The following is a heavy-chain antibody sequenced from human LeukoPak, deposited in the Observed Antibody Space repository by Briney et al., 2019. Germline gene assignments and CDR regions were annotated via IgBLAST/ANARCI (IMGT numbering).Heavy chain of an antibody. Sequence: GGSLRLSCAASGFTFSDYYMSWIRQAPGKGLEWVSYISSSSSYTKYADSVKGRFTISRDNAKNSLYLQMNSLRAEDTAVYYCARDSGGDYFDYWGQGTLVTVSS. V-gene: IGHV3-11*05. CDR1: GFTFSDYY. CDR3: ARDSGGDYFDY. D-gene: IGHD2-21*01. J-gene: IGHJ4*02. CDR2: ISSSSSYT.